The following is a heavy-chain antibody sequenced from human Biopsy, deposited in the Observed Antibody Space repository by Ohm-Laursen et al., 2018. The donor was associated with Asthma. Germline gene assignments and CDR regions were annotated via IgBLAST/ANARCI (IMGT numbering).Heavy chain of an antibody. Sequence: SSVKVSCKSLGGTFNTYVIGWVRQAPGQGLEWMGGINSVLGTTTYPQKFQDRVTITADDSTSTVYMELSSLRSEDTAGYYCARKAGSCISRTCYSLDFWGQGTLVTVSS. J-gene: IGHJ4*02. CDR2: INSVLGTT. D-gene: IGHD2-2*01. V-gene: IGHV1-69*01. CDR1: GGTFNTYV. CDR3: ARKAGSCISRTCYSLDF.